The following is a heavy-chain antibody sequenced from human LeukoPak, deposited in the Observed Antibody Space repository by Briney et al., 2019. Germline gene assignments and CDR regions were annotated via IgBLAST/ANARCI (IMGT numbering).Heavy chain of an antibody. CDR3: ARVGYYDSSGYYSPQKAFDY. Sequence: GASVKVSCKASGYTFTSSDINWVRQATGQGLEWMGWMNPNSGNTGYAQKFQGRVTMTRNTSISTAYMELSSLRSEDTAVYYCARVGYYDSSGYYSPQKAFDYWGEGTLVTVSS. CDR1: GYTFTSSD. D-gene: IGHD3-22*01. V-gene: IGHV1-8*01. CDR2: MNPNSGNT. J-gene: IGHJ4*02.